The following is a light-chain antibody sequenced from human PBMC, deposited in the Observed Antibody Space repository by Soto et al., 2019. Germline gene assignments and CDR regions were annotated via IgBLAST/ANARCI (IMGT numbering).Light chain of an antibody. CDR1: QDIGSH. J-gene: IGKJ1*01. CDR3: LQNFNYPST. Sequence: AIQMTQSPSSLSASVGDGVTITCRASQDIGSHLAWFQQKPGKAPNLLIYAASDLQGGVPSRFGGSGSGTEFTLTINSLQPEDFATYYCLQNFNYPSTFGQGTKVEFK. V-gene: IGKV1-6*02. CDR2: AAS.